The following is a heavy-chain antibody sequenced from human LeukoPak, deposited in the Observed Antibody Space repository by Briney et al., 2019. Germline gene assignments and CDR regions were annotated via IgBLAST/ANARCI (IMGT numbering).Heavy chain of an antibody. CDR3: VKDRPCETCMPMDA. Sequence: GGSLRLSCAASGFIFENYAMHWVRQAPGKGLESVAIIPYDESSEYYADSVKGRFTISRDNSKDTVSLQMNSLRAEDSAIYFCVKDRPCETCMPMDARGQGTTVTVSS. CDR2: IPYDESSE. D-gene: IGHD2-2*01. J-gene: IGHJ6*02. CDR1: GFIFENYA. V-gene: IGHV3-30*04.